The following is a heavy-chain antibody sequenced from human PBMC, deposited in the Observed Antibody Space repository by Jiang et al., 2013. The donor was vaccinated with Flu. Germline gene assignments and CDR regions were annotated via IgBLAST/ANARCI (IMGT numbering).Heavy chain of an antibody. D-gene: IGHD2-21*02. Sequence: DSVKGRFTVSRDNSKNTLYLQMNSLRAEDTAVYYCARDRSDGVVTAIPDYWGQGTLVTVSS. CDR3: ARDRSDGVVTAIPDY. V-gene: IGHV3-30*07. J-gene: IGHJ4*02.